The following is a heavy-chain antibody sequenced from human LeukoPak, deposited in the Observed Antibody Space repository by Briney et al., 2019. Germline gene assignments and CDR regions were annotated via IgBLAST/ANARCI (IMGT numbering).Heavy chain of an antibody. CDR2: ISSSSSYT. CDR1: GFTFSDYY. D-gene: IGHD2-15*01. Sequence: GGSLRLSCAASGFTFSDYYMSWIRQAPGKGLEWVSYISSSSSYTNYADSVKGRFTISRDNAKNSLYLQMNGLRAEDTAVYYCARLYCSGGSCYPYFDYWGQGTLVTVSS. V-gene: IGHV3-11*03. CDR3: ARLYCSGGSCYPYFDY. J-gene: IGHJ4*02.